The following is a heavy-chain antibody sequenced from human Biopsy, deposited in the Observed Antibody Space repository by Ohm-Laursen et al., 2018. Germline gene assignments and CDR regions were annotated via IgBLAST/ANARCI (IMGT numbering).Heavy chain of an antibody. D-gene: IGHD1-26*01. J-gene: IGHJ3*02. Sequence: SETLSLTCTVSGDSINNYYWSWIRQPAGKGLEWIGRIYTSGSPNYNLSLESRVTISLDTSKNQFSLNLRSVTAADTAVYYCARGTGRYYVYGAFDIWGQGTVVTVSS. V-gene: IGHV4-4*07. CDR3: ARGTGRYYVYGAFDI. CDR1: GDSINNYY. CDR2: IYTSGSP.